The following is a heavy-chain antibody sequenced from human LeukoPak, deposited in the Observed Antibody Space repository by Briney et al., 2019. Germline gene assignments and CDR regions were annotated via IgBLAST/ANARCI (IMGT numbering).Heavy chain of an antibody. Sequence: ASVKVSCKASGYTFTSYGISWVRQAPGQGLEWMGGIIPIFGTANYAQKFQGRVTITADESTSTAYMELSSLRSEDTAVYYCARSGCSSTSCYTSHFDYWGQGTLVTVSS. V-gene: IGHV1-69*13. D-gene: IGHD2-2*02. CDR2: IIPIFGTA. CDR3: ARSGCSSTSCYTSHFDY. J-gene: IGHJ4*02. CDR1: GYTFTSYG.